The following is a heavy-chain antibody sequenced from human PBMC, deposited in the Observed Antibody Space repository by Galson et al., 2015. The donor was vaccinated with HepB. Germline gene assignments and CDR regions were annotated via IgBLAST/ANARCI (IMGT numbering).Heavy chain of an antibody. CDR2: IYSGGST. CDR1: GFTVSNEY. Sequence: SLRLSCAASGFTVSNEYMSWVRQAPGKGLEWVSVIYSGGSTYYGDSVKGRFTISRDKSKNTLYLHMNSLKAEDTAVYYCVRDVGCNPVGIDYWGQGTLVTVSS. D-gene: IGHD4-23*01. CDR3: VRDVGCNPVGIDY. V-gene: IGHV3-53*01. J-gene: IGHJ4*02.